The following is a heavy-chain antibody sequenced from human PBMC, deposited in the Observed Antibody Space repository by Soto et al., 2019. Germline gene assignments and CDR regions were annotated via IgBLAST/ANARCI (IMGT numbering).Heavy chain of an antibody. D-gene: IGHD3-22*01. V-gene: IGHV3-30*18. J-gene: IGHJ6*02. CDR3: AKAYDSSGYYYPYYYYGMDV. CDR1: GFTFSSYG. Sequence: QVQLVESGGGVVQPGRSLRLSCAASGFTFSSYGMHWVRQAPGKGLEWVAVISYDGSNKYYADSVKGRFTVSRDNSKNTLYLQMNSLRAEDTAVYYCAKAYDSSGYYYPYYYYGMDVWGQGTTVTVSS. CDR2: ISYDGSNK.